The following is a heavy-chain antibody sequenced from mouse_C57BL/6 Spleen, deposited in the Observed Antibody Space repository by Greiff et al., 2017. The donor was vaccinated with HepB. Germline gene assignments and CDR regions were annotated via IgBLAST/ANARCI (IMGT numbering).Heavy chain of an antibody. J-gene: IGHJ4*01. D-gene: IGHD1-1*01. CDR2: IDPSDSYT. Sequence: QVQLQQPGAELVKPGASVKLSCKASGYTFTSYWMQWVKQRPGQGLEWIGEIDPSDSYTNYNQKFKGKATLTVDTSSSTAYMQLSSLTSEDSAVYYCARPDGSSYGYAMDYWGQGTSVTVSS. CDR1: GYTFTSYW. CDR3: ARPDGSSYGYAMDY. V-gene: IGHV1-50*01.